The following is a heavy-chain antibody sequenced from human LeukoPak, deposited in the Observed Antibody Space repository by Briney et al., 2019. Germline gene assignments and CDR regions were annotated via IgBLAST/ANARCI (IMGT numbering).Heavy chain of an antibody. CDR2: IWYDGSNK. CDR1: GFTFSSYG. CDR3: AKDPPYYDFWSGYIPDT. J-gene: IGHJ5*02. V-gene: IGHV3-33*06. Sequence: PGGSLRLSCAASGFTFSSYGMHWVRQAPGKGLEWVAVIWYDGSNKYYADSVKGRFTISRDNSKNTLYLQMNSLRAEDTAVYYCAKDPPYYDFWSGYIPDTWGQGTLVTVSS. D-gene: IGHD3-3*01.